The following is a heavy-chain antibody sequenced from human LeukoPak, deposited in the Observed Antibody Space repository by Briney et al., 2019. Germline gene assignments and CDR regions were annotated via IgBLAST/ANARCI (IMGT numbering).Heavy chain of an antibody. J-gene: IGHJ4*02. CDR1: GFTFSSYA. CDR2: ISYDGSNK. D-gene: IGHD3-3*01. V-gene: IGHV3-30*04. CDR3: ARVVNDFWSPFDY. Sequence: GRSLRLSCAASGFTFSSYAMDWVRQAPGKGLEWVAVISYDGSNKYYADSVKGRFTISRDNSKSTLYLQMNSLRAEDTAVYYCARVVNDFWSPFDYWGQGTLVTVSS.